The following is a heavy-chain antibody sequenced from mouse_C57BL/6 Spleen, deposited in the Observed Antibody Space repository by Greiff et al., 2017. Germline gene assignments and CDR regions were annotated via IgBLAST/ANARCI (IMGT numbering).Heavy chain of an antibody. Sequence: EVKLVESGGGLVQPGGSLKLSCAASGFTFSDYYMYWVRQTPEKRLEWVAYISNGGGSTYYPDTVKGRFTISRDNAKNTLYLQMSRLKSEDTAMYYCARRWDGYYAMDYWGQGTSVTVSS. D-gene: IGHD4-1*01. CDR2: ISNGGGST. J-gene: IGHJ4*01. V-gene: IGHV5-12*01. CDR3: ARRWDGYYAMDY. CDR1: GFTFSDYY.